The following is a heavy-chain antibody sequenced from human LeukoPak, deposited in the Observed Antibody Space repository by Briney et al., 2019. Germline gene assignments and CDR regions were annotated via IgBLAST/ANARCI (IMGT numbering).Heavy chain of an antibody. CDR2: FDPDDGET. Sequence: GASVKVSCKVSGYTLTELSMHWVRQAPGTGLEWMGGFDPDDGETIYAQKFQGRVTMTEDTSTDTAYMELSSLRSEDPAVYYCATVREWELRSFDIWGQGTMVTVSS. CDR1: GYTLTELS. J-gene: IGHJ3*02. CDR3: ATVREWELRSFDI. V-gene: IGHV1-24*01. D-gene: IGHD1-26*01.